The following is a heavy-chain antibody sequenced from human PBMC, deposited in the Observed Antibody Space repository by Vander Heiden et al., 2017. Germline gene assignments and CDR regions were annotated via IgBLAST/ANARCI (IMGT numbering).Heavy chain of an antibody. Sequence: EVQLLESGGGLVQPGGSLRLSCAASGFTFSSYAMSWVRQAPGKGLGWVSAISGSGGSTYYADSVKGRFTISRDNSKNTLYLQMNSLRAEDTAVYYCASHYYDSSGQNDYWGQGTLVTVSS. V-gene: IGHV3-23*01. CDR2: ISGSGGST. CDR1: GFTFSSYA. J-gene: IGHJ4*02. D-gene: IGHD3-22*01. CDR3: ASHYYDSSGQNDY.